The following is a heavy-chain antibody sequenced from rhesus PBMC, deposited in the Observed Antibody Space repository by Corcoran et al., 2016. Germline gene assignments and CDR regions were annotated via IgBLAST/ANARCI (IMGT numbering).Heavy chain of an antibody. J-gene: IGHJ4*01. CDR1: GGSVSTSNW. V-gene: IGHV4-65*01. D-gene: IGHD6-31*01. CDR2: ISGSSGST. Sequence: QVQLQESGPGLAKPSDTLSLTCAVSGGSVSTSNWWSWIRQPPGKGLAWIGYISGSSGSTYYNPSLKSRVTISTDTSKNQFSLKLSSVTAADTAMYYCARDPSVYSSGRVPFDYWGQGVLVTVSS. CDR3: ARDPSVYSSGRVPFDY.